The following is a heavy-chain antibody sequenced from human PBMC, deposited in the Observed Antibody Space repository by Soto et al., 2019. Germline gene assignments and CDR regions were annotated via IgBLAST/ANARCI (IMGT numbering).Heavy chain of an antibody. Sequence: GGSLRLSCAASGFTFSNFWMHWVRQAPGKGLVWVSRISGDGGSTAYADSVRGRFTISRDNAKNTVYLQMSSLTDEDTAVYFCARDTAGLSYWGQGILVTVSS. CDR3: ARDTAGLSY. V-gene: IGHV3-74*01. D-gene: IGHD6-25*01. CDR2: ISGDGGST. CDR1: GFTFSNFW. J-gene: IGHJ4*02.